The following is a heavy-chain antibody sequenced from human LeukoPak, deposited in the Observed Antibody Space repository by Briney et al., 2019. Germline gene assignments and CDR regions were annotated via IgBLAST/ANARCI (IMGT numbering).Heavy chain of an antibody. Sequence: QPGWSLRLSCAASGFTFSSYGMNWVRQAPGRGLEWVSFITNNGRTIYYADSVKGRFTISRDDAKNSLYLQMNSLRADDTAIYYCARDMRPPPEIYFDLWGRGTLVTVSS. J-gene: IGHJ2*01. D-gene: IGHD1-14*01. CDR2: ITNNGRTI. CDR1: GFTFSSYG. V-gene: IGHV3-48*03. CDR3: ARDMRPPPEIYFDL.